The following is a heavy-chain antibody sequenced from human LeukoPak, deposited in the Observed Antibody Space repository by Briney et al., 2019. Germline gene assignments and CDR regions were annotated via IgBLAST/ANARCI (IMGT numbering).Heavy chain of an antibody. CDR2: ISSSGSYI. J-gene: IGHJ4*02. CDR3: ARRRIAARRRGFDY. CDR1: GFTFSSYS. V-gene: IGHV3-21*01. D-gene: IGHD6-6*01. Sequence: GGSLRLSCAVSGFTFSSYSMNWVRQAPGKGLEWVSSISSSGSYIYYADSVKGRFTISRDNTKNSVYLQMNSLRAEDTAVYYCARRRIAARRRGFDYWGQGTLVTVSS.